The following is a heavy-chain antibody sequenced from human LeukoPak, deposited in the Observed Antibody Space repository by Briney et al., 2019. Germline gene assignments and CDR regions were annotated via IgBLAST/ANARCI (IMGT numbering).Heavy chain of an antibody. CDR3: ARDFGYGDYVSASDY. D-gene: IGHD4-17*01. V-gene: IGHV3-21*01. J-gene: IGHJ4*02. CDR1: GFTFRSYE. Sequence: GGSLTLSCEDSGFTFRSYEMNWVRQAPGKGLEWVSSISSSSSYIYYADSAKGRFTISRDNAKNSLYLQMNSLRAEDTAVYYCARDFGYGDYVSASDYWGQGTLVTVSS. CDR2: ISSSSSYI.